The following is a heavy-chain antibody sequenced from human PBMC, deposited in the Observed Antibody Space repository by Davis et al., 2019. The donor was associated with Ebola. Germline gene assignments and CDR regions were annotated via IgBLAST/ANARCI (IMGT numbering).Heavy chain of an antibody. J-gene: IGHJ4*02. V-gene: IGHV3-64*02. CDR2: IIKDGVNS. CDR1: AFTSSGYG. CDR3: ARAADWGWLGYLDS. D-gene: IGHD7-27*01. Sequence: PAGSLSLSCAVSAFTSSGYGMHWVRQAPGKGLEFVAAIIKDGVNSYYSESVRGRFTISRDNSQNTLYLQMGGLRREDTAVYYCARAADWGWLGYLDSWGRGALLTVSS.